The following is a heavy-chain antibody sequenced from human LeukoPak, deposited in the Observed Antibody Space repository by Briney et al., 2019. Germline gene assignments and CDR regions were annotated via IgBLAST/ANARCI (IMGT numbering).Heavy chain of an antibody. CDR3: AKDRPQRAAPLQHEFDY. J-gene: IGHJ4*02. Sequence: GGSLRLSCAASGFTFSSYGMHWVRQAPGKGLEWVAFIRYDGSNKYYADSVKGRFTISRDNSKNTLYLQMNSLRAEDTAVYYCAKDRPQRAAPLQHEFDYWGQGTLVTVSS. V-gene: IGHV3-30*02. CDR2: IRYDGSNK. D-gene: IGHD4-11*01. CDR1: GFTFSSYG.